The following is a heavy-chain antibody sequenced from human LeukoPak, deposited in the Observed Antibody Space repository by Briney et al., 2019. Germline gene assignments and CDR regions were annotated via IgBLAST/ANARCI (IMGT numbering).Heavy chain of an antibody. J-gene: IGHJ4*02. CDR2: IIPIFGTA. Sequence: GSSVKVSCKASGYTFTSYAISWVRQAPGQGLEWMGGIIPIFGTANYAQKFQGRVTITVDESTSTAYMELSSLRSEDTAVYYCARDRGYYGSGSLCLGYWGQGTLVTVSS. CDR1: GYTFTSYA. CDR3: ARDRGYYGSGSLCLGY. D-gene: IGHD3-10*01. V-gene: IGHV1-69*01.